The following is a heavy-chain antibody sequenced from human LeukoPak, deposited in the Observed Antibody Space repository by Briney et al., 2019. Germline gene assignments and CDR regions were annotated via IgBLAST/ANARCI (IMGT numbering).Heavy chain of an antibody. Sequence: GGSLRLSCAASGFTFSSYWMNWARQAPGKGLEWVASINHNGNVNYYVDSVKGRFTISRDNAKNSLYLQMSNLRAEDTAVYFCARDSYDFWSGSNDFDYWGQGTLVTVSS. CDR1: GFTFSSYW. D-gene: IGHD3-3*01. V-gene: IGHV3-7*03. J-gene: IGHJ4*02. CDR3: ARDSYDFWSGSNDFDY. CDR2: INHNGNVN.